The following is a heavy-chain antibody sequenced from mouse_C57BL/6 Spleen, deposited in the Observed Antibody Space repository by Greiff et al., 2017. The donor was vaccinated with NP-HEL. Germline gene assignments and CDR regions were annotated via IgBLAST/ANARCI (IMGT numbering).Heavy chain of an antibody. CDR1: GYTFTSYG. J-gene: IGHJ1*03. V-gene: IGHV1-81*01. CDR2: IYPRSGNT. Sequence: VQLQQSGAELARPGASVKLSCKASGYTFTSYGISWVKQRTGQGLEWIGEIYPRSGNTYYNEKFKGKATLTADKSSSTAYMELRSLTSEDSAVYFCARGDYDSHWYFDVWGTGTTVTVSS. D-gene: IGHD2-4*01. CDR3: ARGDYDSHWYFDV.